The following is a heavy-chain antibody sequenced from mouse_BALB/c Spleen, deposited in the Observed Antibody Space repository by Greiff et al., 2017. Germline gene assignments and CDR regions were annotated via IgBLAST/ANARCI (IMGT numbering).Heavy chain of an antibody. D-gene: IGHD1-1*01. J-gene: IGHJ4*01. CDR2: IDPANGNT. V-gene: IGHV14-3*02. CDR3: AITTVVARNMDY. CDR1: GFNIKDTY. Sequence: SGAELVKPGASVKLSCTASGFNIKDTYMHWVKQRPEQGLEWIGRIDPANGNTKYDPKFQGKATITADTSSNTAYLQLSSLTSEDTAVYYCAITTVVARNMDYWGQGTSVTVSS.